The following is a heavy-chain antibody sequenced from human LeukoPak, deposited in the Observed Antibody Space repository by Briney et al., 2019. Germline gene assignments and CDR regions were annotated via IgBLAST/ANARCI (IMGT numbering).Heavy chain of an antibody. V-gene: IGHV3-48*03. Sequence: GGSLRLSCAASGFTFSLFEMNWVRQAPGKGLEWVSYISGGITTTHYADSVKGRFTISRDNAKDSLYLQMDNLRVVDTAIYYCARDLRTGWASYWGQGSLVIVSS. D-gene: IGHD6-19*01. CDR2: ISGGITTT. J-gene: IGHJ4*02. CDR3: ARDLRTGWASY. CDR1: GFTFSLFE.